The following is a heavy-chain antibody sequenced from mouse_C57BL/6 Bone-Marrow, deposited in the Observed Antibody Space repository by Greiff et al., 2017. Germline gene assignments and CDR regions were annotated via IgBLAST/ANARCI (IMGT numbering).Heavy chain of an antibody. D-gene: IGHD1-1*01. CDR2: IYPGSGYT. Sequence: QVQLQQSGAELVRPGTSVKMSCKASGYTFTNYWIGWVKQRPGHGLEWIGDIYPGSGYTNYNEKFKGKATLTADKSSSTAYMQFSSLTSEDSAIYYCARHYYGSSRGWFAYWGQGTLVTVSA. CDR3: ARHYYGSSRGWFAY. J-gene: IGHJ3*01. V-gene: IGHV1-63*01. CDR1: GYTFTNYW.